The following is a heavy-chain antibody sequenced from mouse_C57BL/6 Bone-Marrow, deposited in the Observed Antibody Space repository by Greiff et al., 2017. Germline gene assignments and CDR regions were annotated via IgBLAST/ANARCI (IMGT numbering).Heavy chain of an antibody. J-gene: IGHJ4*01. V-gene: IGHV1-26*01. CDR2: INPNNGGT. Sequence: VQLQQSGPELVKPGASVKISCKASGYTFTDYYMNWVKQSHGKSLEWIGDINPNNGGTSYNQKFKGKATLTVDKSSSTAYMELRSLTSEDSAVXYCAREEAYYGYDDAMDYWGQGTSVTVSS. D-gene: IGHD2-9*01. CDR1: GYTFTDYY. CDR3: AREEAYYGYDDAMDY.